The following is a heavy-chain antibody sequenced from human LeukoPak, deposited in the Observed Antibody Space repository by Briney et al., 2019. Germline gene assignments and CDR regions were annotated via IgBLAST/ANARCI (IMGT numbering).Heavy chain of an antibody. V-gene: IGHV3-30-3*01. CDR3: ARGLRYGDYYYYGMDV. CDR1: GFTFSSYA. CDR2: ISYDGSNK. D-gene: IGHD5-12*01. J-gene: IGHJ6*04. Sequence: GGSLRLSCAASGFTFSSYAMHWVRQAPGKGLEWVAVISYDGSNKYYADSVKGRFTISRDNSKNTLYLQMNSPRAGDTAVYYCARGLRYGDYYYYGMDVWGKGTTVTVSS.